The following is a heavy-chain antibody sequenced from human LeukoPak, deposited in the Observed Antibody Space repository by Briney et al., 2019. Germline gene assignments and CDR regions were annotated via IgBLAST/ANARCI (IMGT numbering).Heavy chain of an antibody. CDR3: ARLSPYYDFWSGYYESGWYFDL. D-gene: IGHD3-3*01. CDR2: INPNSGGT. J-gene: IGHJ2*01. V-gene: IGHV1-2*02. CDR1: GYTFTGYY. Sequence: ASVKVSCKASGYTFTGYYMHWVRQAPGQGLEWMGWINPNSGGTNYAQKFQGRVTMTRDTSISTAYMELSRLRSDDTAVYYCARLSPYYDFWSGYYESGWYFDLWGRGTLVTVSS.